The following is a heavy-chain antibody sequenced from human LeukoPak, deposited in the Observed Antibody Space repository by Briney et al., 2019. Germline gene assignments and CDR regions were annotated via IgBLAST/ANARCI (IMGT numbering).Heavy chain of an antibody. Sequence: SSETLSLTCTVSGYSISSGYCWGWIRLPAGKGLEWIGRVYTSGSTNYNPSLKSRVTISVDTSKNQFSLQLNSVTPEDTAVYYCARDIGAYYGSGSNWFDPWGQGTLVTVSS. V-gene: IGHV4-61*02. CDR3: ARDIGAYYGSGSNWFDP. D-gene: IGHD3-10*01. CDR2: VYTSGST. CDR1: GYSISSGYC. J-gene: IGHJ5*02.